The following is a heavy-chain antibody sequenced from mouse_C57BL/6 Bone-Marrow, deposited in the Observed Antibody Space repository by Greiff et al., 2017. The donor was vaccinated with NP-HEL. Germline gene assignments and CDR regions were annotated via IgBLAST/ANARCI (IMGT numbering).Heavy chain of an antibody. J-gene: IGHJ3*01. D-gene: IGHD2-4*01. Sequence: EVKVEESGEGLVKPGGSLKLSCAASGFTFSSYAMSWVRQTPEKRLEWVAYISSGGDYIYYADTVKGRFTISRDNARNTLYLQMSSLKSEDTAMYYCTRGTYYDYPFAYWGQGTLVTVSA. V-gene: IGHV5S21*01. CDR1: GFTFSSYA. CDR2: ISSGGDYI. CDR3: TRGTYYDYPFAY.